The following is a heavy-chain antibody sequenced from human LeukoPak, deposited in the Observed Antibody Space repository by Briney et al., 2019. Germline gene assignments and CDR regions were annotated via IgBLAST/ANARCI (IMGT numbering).Heavy chain of an antibody. D-gene: IGHD2-2*03. CDR1: GGSISSYY. CDR2: IYTSGST. CDR3: ARGGSLDIVVVPAAMPAATMYCGGDCFDY. J-gene: IGHJ4*02. V-gene: IGHV4-4*07. Sequence: SETLSLTCTVSGGSISSYYWSWIRQPAGKGLEWIGRIYTSGSTNYNPSLKSRVTMSVDTSKNQFSLKLSSETAADTAVYYCARGGSLDIVVVPAAMPAATMYCGGDCFDYWGQGTLVTVSS.